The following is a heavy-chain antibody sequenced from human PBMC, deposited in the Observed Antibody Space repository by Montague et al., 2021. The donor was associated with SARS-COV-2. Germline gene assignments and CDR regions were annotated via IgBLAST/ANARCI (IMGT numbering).Heavy chain of an antibody. CDR1: GGSISSYY. CDR3: ARGSYCPDAFDI. Sequence: SETLSLTCTVSGGSISSYYWSWIRQPPGKGLEWIVYIYYSGSTNYNPSIKSRVTISLDTSKNQFSLKRNSVTAADTAVYYCARGSYCPDAFDIWGQGTMVTVSS. CDR2: IYYSGST. J-gene: IGHJ3*02. D-gene: IGHD2-8*02. V-gene: IGHV4-59*01.